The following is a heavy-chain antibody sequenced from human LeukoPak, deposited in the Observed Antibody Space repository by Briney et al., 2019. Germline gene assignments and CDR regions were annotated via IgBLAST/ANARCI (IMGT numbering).Heavy chain of an antibody. CDR1: GFTFSSYSM. J-gene: IGHJ4*02. CDR2: IHRSGSP. V-gene: IGHV4-4*02. D-gene: IGHD1-14*01. Sequence: KPGGSLRLSCAASGFTFSSYSMSWVRQPPGKSLEWIGEIHRSGSPNYNPSLQSRVTISIDRSRNQIVLELSSVTAADTAVYYCAREILGGFNPGAYWGQGTLVTVSS. CDR3: AREILGGFNPGAY.